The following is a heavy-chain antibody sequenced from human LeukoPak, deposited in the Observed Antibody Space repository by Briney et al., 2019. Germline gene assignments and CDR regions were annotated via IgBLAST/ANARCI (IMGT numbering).Heavy chain of an antibody. CDR3: ASLDYDFWSGYLYYFDY. CDR2: INHSGST. J-gene: IGHJ4*02. D-gene: IGHD3-3*01. Sequence: SETLSLTCAVYGGSFSGYYWSWIRQPPGKGLEGIGEINHSGSTNYNPSLKSRVTISVDTSKNQFSLKLSSVTAADTAVYYCASLDYDFWSGYLYYFDYWGQGTLVTVSS. V-gene: IGHV4-34*01. CDR1: GGSFSGYY.